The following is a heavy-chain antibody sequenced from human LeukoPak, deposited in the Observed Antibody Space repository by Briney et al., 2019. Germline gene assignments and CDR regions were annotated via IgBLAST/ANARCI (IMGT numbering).Heavy chain of an antibody. J-gene: IGHJ6*03. Sequence: ASVKVSCKASGYTFNSYGINWVRQAPGQGLEWMGWISAYNGNTNYAQKLQGRVTMTTDTSTSTAYMELRSLRSDDTAVYYCARDYGSGSPYYYYYYMDVWGKGTTVTISS. CDR1: GYTFNSYG. CDR3: ARDYGSGSPYYYYYYMDV. V-gene: IGHV1-18*01. D-gene: IGHD3-10*01. CDR2: ISAYNGNT.